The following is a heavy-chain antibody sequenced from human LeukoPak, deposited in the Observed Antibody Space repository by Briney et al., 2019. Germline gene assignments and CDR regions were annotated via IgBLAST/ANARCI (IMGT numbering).Heavy chain of an antibody. CDR3: AKTYYYDPFDY. CDR2: IYYSGST. V-gene: IGHV4-39*01. J-gene: IGHJ4*02. Sequence: SETLSLTCTVSGGSIGNSGYYWGWIRQPPGKGLEWIGNIYYSGSTYYNPSLKSRVTISVDTSKNQFSLKLSSVTAADTAVYYCAKTYYYDPFDYWGQGTLVTVSS. D-gene: IGHD3-22*01. CDR1: GGSIGNSGYY.